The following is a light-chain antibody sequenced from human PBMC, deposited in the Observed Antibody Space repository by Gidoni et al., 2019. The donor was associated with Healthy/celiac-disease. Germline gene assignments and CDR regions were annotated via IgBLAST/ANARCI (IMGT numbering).Light chain of an antibody. J-gene: IGKJ2*01. CDR1: QDISNY. CDR3: QQYDNLPYT. CDR2: DAS. V-gene: IGKV1-33*01. Sequence: DIQMTQSPSSLSASVGDRVTITCQASQDISNYFNWYQQKPGKAPKLLIYDASNLETGVPSRFSGSGSGTDFTFTISSLQPEDIATYYCQQYDNLPYTFXXXTKLEIK.